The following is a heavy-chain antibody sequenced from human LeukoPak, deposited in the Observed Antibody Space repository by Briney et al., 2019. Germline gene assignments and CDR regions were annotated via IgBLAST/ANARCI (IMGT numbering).Heavy chain of an antibody. V-gene: IGHV4-39*02. J-gene: IGHJ5*02. Sequence: SETLSLTCSVSGGSMTSSLYYWAWFRQPPGKGLEWVGSLYYDGRTYSSPSLKSRVTISGDTTKNHFSLNLTSMTAADTAVYYCARRSGDWAVNWFDPWGQGTLVTVSS. CDR1: GGSMTSSLYY. CDR3: ARRSGDWAVNWFDP. D-gene: IGHD2-21*02. CDR2: LYYDGRT.